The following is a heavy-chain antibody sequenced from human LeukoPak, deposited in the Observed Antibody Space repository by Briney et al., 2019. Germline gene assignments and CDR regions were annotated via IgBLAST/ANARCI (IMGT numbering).Heavy chain of an antibody. CDR3: AKNQMRNWFGP. CDR2: IRYDGSNK. D-gene: IGHD5-24*01. J-gene: IGHJ5*02. Sequence: GGSLRLSCAASGFTSSSYGMHWLRQSPGKGLEWVAFIRYDGSNKYYADSMKGRFTISRDNSKNSLYLQMNSLRTEDTAVYYCAKNQMRNWFGPWGQGTLVTVSS. V-gene: IGHV3-30*02. CDR1: GFTSSSYG.